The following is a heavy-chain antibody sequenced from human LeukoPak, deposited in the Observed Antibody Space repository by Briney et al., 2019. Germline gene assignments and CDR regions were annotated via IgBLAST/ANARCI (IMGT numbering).Heavy chain of an antibody. Sequence: SETLSLTCTVSGGSISSSSYYWGWIRQPPGKGLEWIGYIYYSGSTDYNPSLKSRVTISVDTSKNQFSLRLTSVTAADTAVYYCARESVHAYYYGVSPGTMDVWGQGTTVTVSS. D-gene: IGHD3-10*01. CDR2: IYYSGST. V-gene: IGHV4-61*01. CDR1: GGSISSSSYY. CDR3: ARESVHAYYYGVSPGTMDV. J-gene: IGHJ6*02.